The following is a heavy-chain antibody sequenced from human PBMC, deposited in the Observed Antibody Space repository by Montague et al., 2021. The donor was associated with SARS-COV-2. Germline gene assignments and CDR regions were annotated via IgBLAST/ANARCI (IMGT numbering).Heavy chain of an antibody. J-gene: IGHJ3*01. Sequence: SETLSLTCTVSGGSTGSHTCNWIRHSPGTRPEWIGYVYYNGDTKYNPSLRSRVPISIDTSENQFSLRLNSGTAADTAGYFCARGWAFDPWGQGRLVTVSS. CDR1: GGSTGSHT. CDR3: ARGWAFDP. V-gene: IGHV4-59*08. D-gene: IGHD6-19*01. CDR2: VYYNGDT.